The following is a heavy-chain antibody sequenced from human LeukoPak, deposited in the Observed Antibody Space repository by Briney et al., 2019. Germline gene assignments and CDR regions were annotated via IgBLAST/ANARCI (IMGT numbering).Heavy chain of an antibody. CDR1: GYTLTELS. J-gene: IGHJ3*02. V-gene: IGHV1-24*01. D-gene: IGHD2-15*01. Sequence: ASVKVSCKVSGYTLTELSMHWVRQAPGKGLEWMGGFDPEDGETIYAQKFQGRVTMTEDTSTDTAYMEPSSLRSEDTAVYYCATDLPVVAATYDAFDIWGQGTMVTVSS. CDR2: FDPEDGET. CDR3: ATDLPVVAATYDAFDI.